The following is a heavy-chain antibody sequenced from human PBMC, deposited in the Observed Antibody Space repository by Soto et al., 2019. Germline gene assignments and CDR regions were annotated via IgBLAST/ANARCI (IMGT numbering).Heavy chain of an antibody. CDR1: GYQFTRPS. Sequence: SLMVICDDSGYQFTRPSISWTRQATGHGLEWMGWMNPHSGNTGYAQKCQGRVTMTRNTSISIAYMELSSMRSEDTAVYHWARYGLLGGSPCLATDFCYRKDVYGQGPTFT. CDR3: ARYGLLGGSPCLATDFCYRKDV. CDR2: MNPHSGNT. V-gene: IGHV1-8*01. J-gene: IGHJ6*01. D-gene: IGHD5-18*01.